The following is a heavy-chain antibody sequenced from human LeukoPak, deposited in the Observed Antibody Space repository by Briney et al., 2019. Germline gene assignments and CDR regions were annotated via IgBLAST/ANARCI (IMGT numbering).Heavy chain of an antibody. Sequence: GSSVKVSFKASGCTFISYAISWVRQAPGQGLDWMGGIIPIFGTANYAQKFQGRVTITADESTSTAYMELSSLRSEDTAVYYCARTSYGSGSFENWFDPWGQGTLVTVSS. V-gene: IGHV1-69*01. CDR3: ARTSYGSGSFENWFDP. CDR1: GCTFISYA. J-gene: IGHJ5*02. D-gene: IGHD3-10*01. CDR2: IIPIFGTA.